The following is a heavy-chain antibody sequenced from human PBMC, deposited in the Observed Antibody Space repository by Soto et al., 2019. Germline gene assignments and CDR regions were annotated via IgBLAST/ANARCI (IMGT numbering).Heavy chain of an antibody. J-gene: IGHJ4*02. CDR3: ARESEDLTSNFDY. CDR2: ISSTTNYI. Sequence: GSLRLSCAASGFTFTRFSMNWVRQAPGKGLEWVSSISSTTNYIYYGDSMKGRFTISRDNAKNSLYLEMNSLRAEDTAVYYCARESEDLTSNFDYWGQGTLVTVSS. V-gene: IGHV3-21*06. CDR1: GFTFTRFS.